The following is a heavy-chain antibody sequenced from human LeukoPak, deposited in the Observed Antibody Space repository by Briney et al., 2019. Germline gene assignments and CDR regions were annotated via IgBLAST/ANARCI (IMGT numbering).Heavy chain of an antibody. D-gene: IGHD5-24*01. CDR2: IIPIFGTA. CDR3: ARSSRGGSLLGNFDY. Sequence: GASVKVSCKASGGTFSSYAISWVRQAPEQGLEWMGGIIPIFGTANYAQKFQGRVTITADESTSTAYMELSSLRSEDTAVYYCARSSRGGSLLGNFDYWGQGTLVTVSS. CDR1: GGTFSSYA. V-gene: IGHV1-69*13. J-gene: IGHJ4*02.